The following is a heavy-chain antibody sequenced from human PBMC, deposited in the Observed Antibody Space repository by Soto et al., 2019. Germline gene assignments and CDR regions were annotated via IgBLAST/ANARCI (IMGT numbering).Heavy chain of an antibody. D-gene: IGHD3-3*01. V-gene: IGHV3-15*01. CDR1: GFTFSDAW. J-gene: IGHJ4*02. CDR3: TTVTYDFWSGYFTDY. CDR2: IKNKTDGGTT. Sequence: EVQLVESGGGLVKPGGSLRASCEASGFTFSDAWMNWVRQTPGKGLEWVGRIKNKTDGGTTDYAAPVKGRFTISRDDSKNTLYLQMSSLKTEDTAVYYCTTVTYDFWSGYFTDYWAQGTLVTVSS.